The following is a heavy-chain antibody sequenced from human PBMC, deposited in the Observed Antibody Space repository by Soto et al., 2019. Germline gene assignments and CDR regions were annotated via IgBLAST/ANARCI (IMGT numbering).Heavy chain of an antibody. CDR1: GGSISSYY. J-gene: IGHJ5*02. CDR2: IYYSGST. Sequence: SETLSLTCTVSGGSISSYYWSWIRQPPGKGLEWIGYIYYSGSTNYNPSLKSRVTISVDTSKNQFSLKLSSVTAADTAVYYCARGIYCSGGSCYPSLRWFDPWGQGTLVTVSS. D-gene: IGHD2-15*01. CDR3: ARGIYCSGGSCYPSLRWFDP. V-gene: IGHV4-59*12.